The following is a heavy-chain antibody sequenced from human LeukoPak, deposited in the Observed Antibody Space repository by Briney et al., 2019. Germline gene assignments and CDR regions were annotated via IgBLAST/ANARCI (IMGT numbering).Heavy chain of an antibody. J-gene: IGHJ4*02. D-gene: IGHD1-1*01. CDR1: GFTLNGFD. V-gene: IGHV3-73*01. Sequence: GGSLKLSCVASGFTLNGFDVHWVRQASGKGLEWVGRIKTKTENYATAYAASVKGRFTLSRDDSKSTAYLQMNSLKIDDTAVYYCSRRPLPGSLNVWGQGTLVTVSS. CDR3: SRRPLPGSLNV. CDR2: IKTKTENYAT.